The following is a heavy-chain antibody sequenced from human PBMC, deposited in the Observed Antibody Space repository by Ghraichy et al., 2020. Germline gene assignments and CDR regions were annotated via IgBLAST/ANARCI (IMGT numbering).Heavy chain of an antibody. CDR1: GGSISSGGYS. Sequence: SQTLSLTCAVSGGSISSGGYSWSWIRQPPGKGLEWIGYIYHSGSTYYNPSLKSRVTISVDRSKNQFSLKLSSVTAADTAGYYCARDSHYYDSRGYFQHWGQGTLVTVSS. V-gene: IGHV4-30-2*01. D-gene: IGHD3-22*01. CDR3: ARDSHYYDSRGYFQH. J-gene: IGHJ1*01. CDR2: IYHSGST.